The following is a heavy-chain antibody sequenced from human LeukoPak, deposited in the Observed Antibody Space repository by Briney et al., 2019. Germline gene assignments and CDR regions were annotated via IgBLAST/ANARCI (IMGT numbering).Heavy chain of an antibody. V-gene: IGHV3-48*04. J-gene: IGHJ4*02. D-gene: IGHD4-23*01. Sequence: GGSLRLSCAASGFTFSSYSMNWGRQAPGKGLEWVSYISSSSSTIYYADAVKGRFTISRDNAKNSLYLQMNSLRVEDTAVYYCARGGRWYFDYWAQGTLVTVSS. CDR2: ISSSSSTI. CDR1: GFTFSSYS. CDR3: ARGGRWYFDY.